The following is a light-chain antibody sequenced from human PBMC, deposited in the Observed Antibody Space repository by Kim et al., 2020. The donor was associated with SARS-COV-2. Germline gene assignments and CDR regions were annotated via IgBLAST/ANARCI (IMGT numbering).Light chain of an antibody. CDR1: RDISNW. CDR2: IAS. J-gene: IGKJ5*01. CDR3: QQYVSYPNT. V-gene: IGKV1D-16*01. Sequence: ASGGDRVTITCRASRDISNWVAWYQQKPGKAPRSLISIASNLQNGVPSRFSGAGSGTDFTLTINGLQPEDFATYYCQQYVSYPNTFGQGTRLEIK.